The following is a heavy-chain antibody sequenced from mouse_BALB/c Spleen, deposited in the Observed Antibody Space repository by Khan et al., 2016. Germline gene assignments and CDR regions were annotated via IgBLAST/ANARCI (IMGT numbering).Heavy chain of an antibody. CDR3: ARGGTTRFAY. CDR1: GYSITSDYA. D-gene: IGHD2-12*01. CDR2: ISYSGSP. V-gene: IGHV3-2*02. Sequence: EVQLQESGPGLVKPSQSLSLTCTVTGYSITSDYAWNWIRQFPGNKLEWMGYISYSGSPSYNPSLNSRISITRDTSKNQFFLQLNSVTTEDTATYYCARGGTTRFAYWGQGTLVTVSA. J-gene: IGHJ3*01.